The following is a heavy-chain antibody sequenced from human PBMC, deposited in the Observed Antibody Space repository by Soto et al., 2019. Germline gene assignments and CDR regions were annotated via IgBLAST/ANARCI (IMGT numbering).Heavy chain of an antibody. CDR1: GGSISSYY. CDR3: ARFSGWYSAFDY. D-gene: IGHD6-19*01. J-gene: IGHJ4*02. V-gene: IGHV4-59*07. CDR2: IYSSGST. Sequence: PSDTLSLTCTVSGGSISSYYWSWIRQPPGKGLDWIGYIYSSGSTNYNPSLKSRVTISVDTSKNEFSLKLTSVTAADTAVYYCARFSGWYSAFDYWGQGTPVTISS.